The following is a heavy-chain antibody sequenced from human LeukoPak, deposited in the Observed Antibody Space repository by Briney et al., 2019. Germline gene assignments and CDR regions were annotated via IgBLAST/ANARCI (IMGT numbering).Heavy chain of an antibody. CDR3: ARAGYGSGCSYFDY. V-gene: IGHV3-48*04. CDR1: GFTFSSYR. D-gene: IGHD3-10*01. J-gene: IGHJ4*02. Sequence: GGSLRLSCGASGFTFSSYRMNWVRQAPGKGLEWVSYISSSSSTIYYADSVKGRFTISRDNAKNSLYLQMNSLRAEDTALYHCARAGYGSGCSYFDYWGQGTLVTVSS. CDR2: ISSSSSTI.